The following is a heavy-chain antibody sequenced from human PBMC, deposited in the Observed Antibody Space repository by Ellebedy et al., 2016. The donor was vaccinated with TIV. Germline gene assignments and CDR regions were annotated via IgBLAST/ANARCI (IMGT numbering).Heavy chain of an antibody. CDR1: GFTFSRHA. CDR3: VRDAADNGGKLDY. V-gene: IGHV3-23*01. D-gene: IGHD4-23*01. Sequence: PGGSLRLSCAASGFTFSRHAMTGVRQAPGKGLEGVSAISGRGGTTYYADSVKGRFTISRDNSENTLYLHMNSLRAEDTAVYYCVRDAADNGGKLDYWGQGALVTVSS. J-gene: IGHJ4*02. CDR2: ISGRGGTT.